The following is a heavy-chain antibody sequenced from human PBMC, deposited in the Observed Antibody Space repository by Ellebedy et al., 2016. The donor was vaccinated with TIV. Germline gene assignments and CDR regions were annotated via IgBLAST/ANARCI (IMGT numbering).Heavy chain of an antibody. J-gene: IGHJ4*02. Sequence: GESLKISCAASGFTFGRYAMSWVRQAPGRGLEWISAVSGTGDNAYYADSVKGRFTISRDNSKNTLYLQLSTLTAADTAVYYCARAGFGSGIYHQYYFDSWGQGTLVTVSS. CDR1: GFTFGRYA. D-gene: IGHD3-10*01. CDR3: ARAGFGSGIYHQYYFDS. CDR2: VSGTGDNA. V-gene: IGHV3-23*01.